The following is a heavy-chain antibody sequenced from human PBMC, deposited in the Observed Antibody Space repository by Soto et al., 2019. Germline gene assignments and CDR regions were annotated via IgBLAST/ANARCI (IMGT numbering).Heavy chain of an antibody. Sequence: PSETLSLTCTVSGGSISSYYWSWIRQPPGKGLEWIGEINHSGSTNYNPSLKSRVTISVDTSKNQFSLKLSSVTAADTAVYYCARLVRRISYYYDSSGYSTLDYWGQGTLVPVSS. J-gene: IGHJ4*02. D-gene: IGHD3-22*01. V-gene: IGHV4-34*01. CDR1: GGSISSYY. CDR2: INHSGST. CDR3: ARLVRRISYYYDSSGYSTLDY.